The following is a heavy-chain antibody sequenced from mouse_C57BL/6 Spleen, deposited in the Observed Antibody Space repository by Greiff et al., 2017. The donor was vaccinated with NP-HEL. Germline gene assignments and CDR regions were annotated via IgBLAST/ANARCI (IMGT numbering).Heavy chain of an antibody. CDR2: IKPGSGGT. D-gene: IGHD4-1*02. CDR3: ARQLYYAMDY. Sequence: VQLQQSGAELVRPGTSVKVSCKASGYAFTNYLIEWVKQRPGQGLEWIGVIKPGSGGTNYNEKFKGKATLTADKSSSTAYMQLSSLTSEDSAVYFCARQLYYAMDYWGQGTSVTVSS. CDR1: GYAFTNYL. J-gene: IGHJ4*01. V-gene: IGHV1-54*01.